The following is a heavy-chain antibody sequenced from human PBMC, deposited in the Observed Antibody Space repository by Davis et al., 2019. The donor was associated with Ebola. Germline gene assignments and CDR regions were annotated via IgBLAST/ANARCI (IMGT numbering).Heavy chain of an antibody. CDR1: GVSISTHC. CDR2: IYYTGSA. J-gene: IGHJ4*02. Sequence: PSETLSLTCTVSGVSISTHCWSWIRQPPGKRLEWIGSIYYTGSAYYNSSLNSRVTISVDTSKNQFSLKLSSVTAADTAMYYCAERGGSVWGQGTLVTVSS. V-gene: IGHV4-59*11. D-gene: IGHD3-16*01. CDR3: AERGGSV.